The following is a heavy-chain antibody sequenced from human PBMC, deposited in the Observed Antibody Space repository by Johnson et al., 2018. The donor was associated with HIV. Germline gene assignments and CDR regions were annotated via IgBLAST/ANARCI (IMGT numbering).Heavy chain of an antibody. V-gene: IGHV3-53*01. CDR3: AREARIVVVEPSDAFDI. CDR2: IYSGGNT. J-gene: IGHJ3*02. Sequence: VQLVESGGGLIQPGGSLRLSCAASGFTVSSNYMSWVRQAPGNGLEWVSVIYSGGNTYYADSVKGRFTISRDNSKNTLSLQMNSLRVEDTAVYYCAREARIVVVEPSDAFDIWGQGTMVTVSS. D-gene: IGHD3-22*01. CDR1: GFTVSSNY.